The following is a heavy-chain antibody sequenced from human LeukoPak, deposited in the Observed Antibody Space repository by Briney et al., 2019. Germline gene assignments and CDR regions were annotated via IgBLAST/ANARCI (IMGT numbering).Heavy chain of an antibody. J-gene: IGHJ3*02. V-gene: IGHV4-61*02. CDR1: GYSISTGYY. CDR2: IYTSGST. CDR3: ARSMDDWNYGGAFDI. D-gene: IGHD1-7*01. Sequence: SETLSLTCTVSGYSISTGYYWSWIRQPAGKGLEWIGRIYTSGSTNYNPSLKSRVTISVDTPKNQFSLKLSSVTAADTAVYYCARSMDDWNYGGAFDIWGQGTMVTVSS.